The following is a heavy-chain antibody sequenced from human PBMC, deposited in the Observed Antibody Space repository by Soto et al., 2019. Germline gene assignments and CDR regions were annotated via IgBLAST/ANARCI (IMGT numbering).Heavy chain of an antibody. D-gene: IGHD6-13*01. CDR1: GYTFSDHY. CDR3: VRALAATGKAVDTFDM. Sequence: ASVKVSCKASGYTFSDHYMHWVRQAPGQGLEWMGWIKPNSGATNYQQKFQGRVTMTRDTSISTAYLEVTRLTSDDTAIYFCVRALAATGKAVDTFDMWGQGTLVTVSS. CDR2: IKPNSGAT. J-gene: IGHJ3*02. V-gene: IGHV1-2*02.